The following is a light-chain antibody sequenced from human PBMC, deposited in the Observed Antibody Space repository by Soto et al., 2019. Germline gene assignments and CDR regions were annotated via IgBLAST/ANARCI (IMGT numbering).Light chain of an antibody. V-gene: IGKV2-28*01. J-gene: IGKJ5*01. Sequence: EIVMTQSPLTLPVTPGEPASMSCMSSQSLLYNNTFNYLDWYLQKPGQSPLLLIYLGSNRASGVPDRFSGSGSGTDFSLKISRVEAEDVGTYYCMQALQSLTFGQGTRLEI. CDR1: QSLLYNNTFNY. CDR3: MQALQSLT. CDR2: LGS.